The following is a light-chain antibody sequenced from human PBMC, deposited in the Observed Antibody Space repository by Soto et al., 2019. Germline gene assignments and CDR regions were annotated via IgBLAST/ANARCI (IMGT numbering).Light chain of an antibody. V-gene: IGLV4-69*01. CDR2: LNSDGSH. CDR3: QTWGTGIRV. Sequence: VLTQSPSASASLGASVKLTCTLSSGHSSYAIAWHQQQPEKGPRYLMKLNSDGSHSKRDGIPDRFSGSSSGAERYLTISSLQSEDEADYYCQTWGTGIRVFGGGTKLTVL. CDR1: SGHSSYA. J-gene: IGLJ3*02.